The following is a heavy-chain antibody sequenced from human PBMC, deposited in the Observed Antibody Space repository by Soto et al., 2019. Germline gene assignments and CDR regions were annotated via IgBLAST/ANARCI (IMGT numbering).Heavy chain of an antibody. J-gene: IGHJ5*02. V-gene: IGHV4-38-2*01. CDR3: ATIGIAARPTRGWFDP. CDR2: IYHSGST. D-gene: IGHD6-6*01. CDR1: GYSISSGYY. Sequence: TLSLTCAVSGYSISSGYYWGWIRQPPGKGLEWIGSIYHSGSTYYNPSLKSRVTISVDTSKNQFSLKLSSVTAADTAVYYCATIGIAARPTRGWFDPWGQGTLVTVSS.